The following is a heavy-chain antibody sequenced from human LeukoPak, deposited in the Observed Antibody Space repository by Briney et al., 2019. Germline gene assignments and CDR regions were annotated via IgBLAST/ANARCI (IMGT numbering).Heavy chain of an antibody. J-gene: IGHJ6*02. V-gene: IGHV3-9*01. CDR2: ISWNSGSI. Sequence: GGSLRLSCAASGFTFDDYAMHWVRQAPGKGLEWVSGISWNSGSIGYADSVKGRFTISRDNAKNSLYLQMNSLRAEDTALYYCAKDRETTVTTFGMNVWGQGTTVTVSS. CDR3: AKDRETTVTTFGMNV. CDR1: GFTFDDYA. D-gene: IGHD4-17*01.